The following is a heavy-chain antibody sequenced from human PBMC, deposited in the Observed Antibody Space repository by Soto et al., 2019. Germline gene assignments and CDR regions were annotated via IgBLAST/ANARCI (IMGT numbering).Heavy chain of an antibody. D-gene: IGHD2-2*01. J-gene: IGHJ6*02. Sequence: GGSLRLSCAASGFTFSSYAMSWVRQAPGKGLEWVSAISGSGGSTYYADSVKGRFTISRDNSKNTLYLQMNSLRAEDTAVYYCGGTSCFSSREPYYYYYYGMDVWGQGTTVTVSS. CDR1: GFTFSSYA. CDR3: GGTSCFSSREPYYYYYYGMDV. V-gene: IGHV3-23*01. CDR2: ISGSGGST.